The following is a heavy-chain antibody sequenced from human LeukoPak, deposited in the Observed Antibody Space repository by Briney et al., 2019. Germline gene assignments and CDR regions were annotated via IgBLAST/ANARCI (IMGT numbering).Heavy chain of an antibody. J-gene: IGHJ4*02. D-gene: IGHD3-3*01. V-gene: IGHV3-23*01. Sequence: GGSLRLSCAASGFTFSIYAMNWVRQAPGKGLEWVSSISANGGETHYADSVKGRFTISRDNSKNTLYLQINNPRAEDTAVYYCAKRYYDFPLDYWGQGTLVTVSS. CDR2: ISANGGET. CDR1: GFTFSIYA. CDR3: AKRYYDFPLDY.